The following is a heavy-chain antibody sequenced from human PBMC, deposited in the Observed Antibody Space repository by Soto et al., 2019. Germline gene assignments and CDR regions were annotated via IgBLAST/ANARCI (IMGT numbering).Heavy chain of an antibody. CDR1: GFTFSSYG. CDR2: IWYDGSNK. J-gene: IGHJ3*02. D-gene: IGHD2-15*01. V-gene: IGHV3-33*01. Sequence: QVQLVESGGGVVQPGRSLRLSCAASGFTFSSYGMHWVRQAPGKGLEWVAVIWYDGSNKYYADSVKGRFTISRDNSKNTLYLQMTSLRAEDTAVYYCARARYCSGGSCYSGAFDIWGQGTMVTVSS. CDR3: ARARYCSGGSCYSGAFDI.